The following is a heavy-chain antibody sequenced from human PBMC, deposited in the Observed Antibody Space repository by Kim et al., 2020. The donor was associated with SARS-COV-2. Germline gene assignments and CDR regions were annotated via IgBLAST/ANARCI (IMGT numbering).Heavy chain of an antibody. J-gene: IGHJ3*02. CDR1: GYTFTSYY. V-gene: IGHV1-46*01. D-gene: IGHD5-12*01. CDR2: INPSGGST. CDR3: ARDAGPERWLQFPYAFDI. Sequence: ASVKVSCKASGYTFTSYYMHWVRQAPGQGLEWMGIINPSGGSTSYAQKFQGRVTMTRDTSTSTVYMELSSLRSEDTAVYYCARDAGPERWLQFPYAFDIWGQGTMVTVSS.